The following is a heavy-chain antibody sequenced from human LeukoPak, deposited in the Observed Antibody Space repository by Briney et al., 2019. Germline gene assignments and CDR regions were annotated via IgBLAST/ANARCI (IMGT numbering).Heavy chain of an antibody. CDR2: ISWDGGST. Sequence: GGSLRLSCAASGFTFDDYTMHWVRQAPGKGLEWVSLISWDGGSTYYADSVKGRFTISRDNSKNSLYLQMNSLRTEDTALYYCAKQDRLLESYGMDVWGQGTTVTVSS. CDR1: GFTFDDYT. J-gene: IGHJ6*02. V-gene: IGHV3-43*01. D-gene: IGHD3-3*01. CDR3: AKQDRLLESYGMDV.